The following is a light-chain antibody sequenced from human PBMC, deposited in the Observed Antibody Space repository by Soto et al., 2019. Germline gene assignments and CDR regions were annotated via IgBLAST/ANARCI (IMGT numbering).Light chain of an antibody. CDR2: GAS. CDR1: QSVSSN. V-gene: IGKV3-15*01. Sequence: EIVMTQSPATLSVSPGERATLSCRASQSVSSNLAWYQQKPGQAPRLLISGASTRDTGIPARFSGSGSGTEFTLTISSLQSEDFAVYYCQQYNNWPPLTFGGGTKVEIK. CDR3: QQYNNWPPLT. J-gene: IGKJ4*01.